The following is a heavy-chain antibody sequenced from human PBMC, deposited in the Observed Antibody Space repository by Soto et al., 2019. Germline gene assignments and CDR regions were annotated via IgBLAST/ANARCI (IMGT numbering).Heavy chain of an antibody. CDR3: AKARLWGGDGYNSYYYNAMDV. J-gene: IGHJ6*02. V-gene: IGHV3-9*01. D-gene: IGHD3-16*01. CDR2: ISWDSGRI. Sequence: EMQLVESGGGLVQPGRSLRLSCAASGFTFDDYAMYWVRQGPGKGLEWVSGISWDSGRIGYADSVKGRFTISRDNAQNPLYLQMSSLRPEDTALYYCAKARLWGGDGYNSYYYNAMDVWGQGTTVTVSS. CDR1: GFTFDDYA.